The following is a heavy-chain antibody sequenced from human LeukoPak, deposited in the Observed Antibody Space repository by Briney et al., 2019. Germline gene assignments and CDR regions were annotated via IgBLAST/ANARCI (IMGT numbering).Heavy chain of an antibody. Sequence: NPSETLSLTCTVSGGSISSYYWSWIRQPPGKGLEWIGYIYYSGSTNCNPSLKSRVTISVDTSKNQFSLKLSSVTAADTAVYYCARCRGGSCYWFDPWGQGTLVTVSS. CDR3: ARCRGGSCYWFDP. D-gene: IGHD2-15*01. CDR1: GGSISSYY. CDR2: IYYSGST. V-gene: IGHV4-59*01. J-gene: IGHJ5*02.